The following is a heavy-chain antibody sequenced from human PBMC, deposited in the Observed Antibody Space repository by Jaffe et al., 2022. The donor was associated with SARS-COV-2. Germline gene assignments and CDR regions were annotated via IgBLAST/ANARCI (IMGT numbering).Heavy chain of an antibody. V-gene: IGHV4-39*01. D-gene: IGHD2-21*01. CDR2: ISHSGST. CDR1: GGSINSGDYY. J-gene: IGHJ6*03. Sequence: QLQLQESGPGLVKPSETLSLTCTVSGGSINSGDYYWGWIRQPPGKDLEWIGSISHSGSTYYNPSLHSRVTISVDTSKNLFSLKLRSVTAADTAMYYCARQRVIYYYFVDVWGKGTTVTVSS. CDR3: ARQRVIYYYFVDV.